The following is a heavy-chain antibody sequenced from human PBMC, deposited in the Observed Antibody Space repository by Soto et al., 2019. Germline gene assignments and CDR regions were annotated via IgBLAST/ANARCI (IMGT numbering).Heavy chain of an antibody. CDR3: AKDRTKYSSSWYYYGMDV. D-gene: IGHD6-13*01. CDR2: ISYDGSNK. V-gene: IGHV3-30*18. CDR1: GFTFSSYG. J-gene: IGHJ6*02. Sequence: SGGSLRLSCAASGFTFSSYGMHWVRQAPGKGLEWVAVISYDGSNKYYADSVKGRFTISRDNSKNTLYLQMNSLRAEDTAVYYCAKDRTKYSSSWYYYGMDVWGHGTTVTVSS.